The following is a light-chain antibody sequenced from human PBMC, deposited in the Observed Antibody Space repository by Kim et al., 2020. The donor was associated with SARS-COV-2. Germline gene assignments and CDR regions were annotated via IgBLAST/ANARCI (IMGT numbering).Light chain of an antibody. V-gene: IGLV2-11*01. J-gene: IGLJ3*02. Sequence: QYALTQPRSVSGSPGQSVTISCTGTSSDVGGYNYVSWYQQHPGKAPKLMIYDVSQRPSGVPDRFSGSKSGNTASLTISGLQAEDEADYYCCSYAGSYTWVFGGGTQLTVL. CDR1: SSDVGGYNY. CDR2: DVS. CDR3: CSYAGSYTWV.